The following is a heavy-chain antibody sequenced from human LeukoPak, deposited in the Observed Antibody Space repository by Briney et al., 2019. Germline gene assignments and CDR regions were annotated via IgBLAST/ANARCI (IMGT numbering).Heavy chain of an antibody. V-gene: IGHV3-23*01. CDR1: GSMFSNYA. D-gene: IGHD6-19*01. Sequence: GGSLRLSCAASGSMFSNYAMSWVRQAPGKGLEWVSGISGSGGSTDYADSVKGRFTISRDNSKNTMYLQMKSLRVEDTAVYYCAKDEGGGWYVSCVFDVWGQGTMVTVSS. CDR3: AKDEGGGWYVSCVFDV. CDR2: ISGSGGST. J-gene: IGHJ3*01.